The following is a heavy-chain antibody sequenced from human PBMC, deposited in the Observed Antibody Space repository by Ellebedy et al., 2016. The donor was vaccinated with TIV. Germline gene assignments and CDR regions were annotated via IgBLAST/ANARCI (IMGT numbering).Heavy chain of an antibody. Sequence: GESLKISCAASGFTFSTYSMNWVRQAPGKGLEWVSSIRGSSSYIYYADSVKGRFTISRDNAKNSLYLQMNSLRAEDTAVYYCARCVVAHAAFDIWGQGTMVTVSS. CDR1: GFTFSTYS. J-gene: IGHJ3*02. D-gene: IGHD2-15*01. CDR2: IRGSSSYI. V-gene: IGHV3-21*01. CDR3: ARCVVAHAAFDI.